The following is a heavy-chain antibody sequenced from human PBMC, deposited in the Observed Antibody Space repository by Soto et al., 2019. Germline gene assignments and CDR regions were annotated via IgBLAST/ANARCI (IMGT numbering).Heavy chain of an antibody. CDR2: IYKSATT. Sequence: SETLSLTCSVSGDSISTVDYFWAWVRQPPGQALEYIGYIYKSATTYYNPSFESRVAISLDTSKSQFSLNVTSLTAADAAVYFCARGRYCLTGRCFPNWFDSWGQGTLVTVSS. CDR3: ARGRYCLTGRCFPNWFDS. V-gene: IGHV4-30-4*01. CDR1: GDSISTVDYF. D-gene: IGHD2-15*01. J-gene: IGHJ5*01.